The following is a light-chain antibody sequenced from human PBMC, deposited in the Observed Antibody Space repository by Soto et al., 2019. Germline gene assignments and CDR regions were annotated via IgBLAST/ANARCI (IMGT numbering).Light chain of an antibody. Sequence: QSALTQPASVSGSPGQSITLSCTATSSDVGGYNYVSWYQQHPGKAPKLMIYEVSNRPSGVSKRFSGSKSGNTASLTISGLQAEDEADYYCSSYTTSSPRVFGTGTKVTVL. CDR1: SSDVGGYNY. J-gene: IGLJ1*01. CDR3: SSYTTSSPRV. CDR2: EVS. V-gene: IGLV2-14*01.